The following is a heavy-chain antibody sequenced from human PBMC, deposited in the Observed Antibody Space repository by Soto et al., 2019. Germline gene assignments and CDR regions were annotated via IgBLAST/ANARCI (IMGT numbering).Heavy chain of an antibody. CDR2: IKQDGSEK. J-gene: IGHJ6*03. CDR1: GFTFRSYW. Sequence: GGSLRLCCAASGFTFRSYWMSWVRQAPGKGLEWVANIKQDGSEKYYVDSVKGRFTISRDNAKNSLYLQMNSLRAEDTAVYYSARSGDFWSGYYSPTYYYYYMDVWGKGTTVTVSS. V-gene: IGHV3-7*01. CDR3: ARSGDFWSGYYSPTYYYYYMDV. D-gene: IGHD3-3*01.